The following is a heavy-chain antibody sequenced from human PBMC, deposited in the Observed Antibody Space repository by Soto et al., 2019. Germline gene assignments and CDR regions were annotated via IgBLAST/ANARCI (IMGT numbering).Heavy chain of an antibody. D-gene: IGHD6-13*01. Sequence: GESLKISCAASGFTFSSHWMSWVRQAPGKGLEWVANIKQDGSEKYYVDSVRGRFTISRDNAKNSLHLQMNSLRAEDTAVYYCARESAYSGISRAYFDSWGQGSLVTVSS. J-gene: IGHJ4*02. V-gene: IGHV3-7*01. CDR2: IKQDGSEK. CDR3: ARESAYSGISRAYFDS. CDR1: GFTFSSHW.